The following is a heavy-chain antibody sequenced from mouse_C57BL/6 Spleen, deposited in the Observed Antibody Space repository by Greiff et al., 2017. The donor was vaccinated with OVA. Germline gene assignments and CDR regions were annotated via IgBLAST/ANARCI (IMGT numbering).Heavy chain of an antibody. Sequence: QVQLKQPGAELVRPGTSVKLSCKASGYTFTSYWMHWVKQRPGQGLEWIGVIDPSDSYTNYNQKFKGKATLTVDTSSSTAYMQLSSLTSEDSAVYYCARLLTTVPAWFAYWGQGTLVTVSA. V-gene: IGHV1-59*01. CDR2: IDPSDSYT. CDR3: ARLLTTVPAWFAY. J-gene: IGHJ3*01. CDR1: GYTFTSYW. D-gene: IGHD1-1*01.